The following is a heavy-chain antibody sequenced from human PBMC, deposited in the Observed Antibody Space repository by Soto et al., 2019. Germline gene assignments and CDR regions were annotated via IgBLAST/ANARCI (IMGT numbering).Heavy chain of an antibody. CDR3: ARDKSVEYYYDSSGYLARTFDY. CDR1: GFTFSSYS. CDR2: ISSSSYI. J-gene: IGHJ4*02. Sequence: PGGSLRLSCAASGFTFSSYSMNWVRQAPGKGLEWVSSISSSSYIYYADSVKGRFTISRDNAKNSLYLQMNSLRAEDTAVHYCARDKSVEYYYDSSGYLARTFDYWGPGPLVTVSS. D-gene: IGHD3-22*01. V-gene: IGHV3-21*01.